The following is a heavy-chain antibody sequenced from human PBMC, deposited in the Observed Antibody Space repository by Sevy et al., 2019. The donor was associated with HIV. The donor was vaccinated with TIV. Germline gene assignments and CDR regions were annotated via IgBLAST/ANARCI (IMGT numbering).Heavy chain of an antibody. D-gene: IGHD2-15*01. Sequence: GGSLRLSCAASGFTFSSYAMHRVRQAPGKGLEWVAVISYDGSNKYYADSVKGRFTISRDNSKNTLYLQMNSLRAEDTAVYYCARERGYCSGGSCYSPYYYYGMDVWGQGTTLTVSS. CDR3: ARERGYCSGGSCYSPYYYYGMDV. CDR1: GFTFSSYA. CDR2: ISYDGSNK. V-gene: IGHV3-30-3*01. J-gene: IGHJ6*02.